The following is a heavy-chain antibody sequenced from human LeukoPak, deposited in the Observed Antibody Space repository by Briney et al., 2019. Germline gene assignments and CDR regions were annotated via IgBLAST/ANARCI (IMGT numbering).Heavy chain of an antibody. CDR2: ISYDGSNK. J-gene: IGHJ4*02. V-gene: IGHV3-30*18. CDR3: AKSLRIAAHPNY. D-gene: IGHD6-13*01. Sequence: PGVSLRLSCAASGFTFSSYGMHWVRQAPGKGLEWVAVISYDGSNKYYADSVKGRFTISRDNSKNTLYLQMNSLRAEDTAVYYCAKSLRIAAHPNYWGQGTLVTVPS. CDR1: GFTFSSYG.